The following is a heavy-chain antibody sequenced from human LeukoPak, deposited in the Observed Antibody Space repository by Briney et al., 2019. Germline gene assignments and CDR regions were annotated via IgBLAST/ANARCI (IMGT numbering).Heavy chain of an antibody. D-gene: IGHD5-18*01. J-gene: IGHJ4*02. V-gene: IGHV4-59*08. Sequence: SETLSLTCTVSGGSISSYYWSWIRQPPGKGLEWLGYIYYSGSTNYIPSFTSRVTISVDMSKNQFSLKLTSVTAADTAVYYCARHLRGYSYGPFDYWGQGTLVTVSS. CDR2: IYYSGST. CDR3: ARHLRGYSYGPFDY. CDR1: GGSISSYY.